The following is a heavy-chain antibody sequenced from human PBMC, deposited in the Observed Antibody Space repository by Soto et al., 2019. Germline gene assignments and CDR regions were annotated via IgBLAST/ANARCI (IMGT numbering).Heavy chain of an antibody. Sequence: GGSLRLSCAASGFTFSSYAMSWVRKAPGKGLDWVSAIRGSGGSTYYADSVKGRFTIPRDNSKNTLYLLMNSLRAEDTAVYYCAKASGGGSYCGGAFDIWGQGTMVTASS. J-gene: IGHJ3*02. V-gene: IGHV3-23*01. D-gene: IGHD1-26*01. CDR2: IRGSGGST. CDR1: GFTFSSYA. CDR3: AKASGGGSYCGGAFDI.